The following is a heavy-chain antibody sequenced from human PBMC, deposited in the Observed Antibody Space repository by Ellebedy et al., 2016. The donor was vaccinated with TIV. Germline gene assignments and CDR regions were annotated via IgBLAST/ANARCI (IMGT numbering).Heavy chain of an antibody. CDR1: GFTFSSYS. CDR3: ARVIRGTGTTSRYCDF. V-gene: IGHV3-48*01. J-gene: IGHJ4*02. CDR2: ISSSSSSI. D-gene: IGHD1-14*01. Sequence: GGSLRLSCAASGFTFSSYSMNWVRQAPGKRLEWASYISSSSSSISYADSVKGRFTISRDNAQNSLYLQMNSLTAEDTAFYFCARVIRGTGTTSRYCDFWGQGTLVIVSS.